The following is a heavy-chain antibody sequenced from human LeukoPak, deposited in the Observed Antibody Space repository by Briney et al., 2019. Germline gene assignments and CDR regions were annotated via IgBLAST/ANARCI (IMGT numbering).Heavy chain of an antibody. J-gene: IGHJ4*02. CDR2: IERNGAVR. Sequence: GGSLRLSCEASGFIFSHYWMSWVRQAPGKGLEWVANIERNGAVRNYVDSVKGRFTISRDNSRNSLYLQLSSLTDEDTAVYYCAQCSGSCPYWGQGTLVTVSS. CDR3: AQCSGSCPY. CDR1: GFIFSHYW. D-gene: IGHD3-10*02. V-gene: IGHV3-7*02.